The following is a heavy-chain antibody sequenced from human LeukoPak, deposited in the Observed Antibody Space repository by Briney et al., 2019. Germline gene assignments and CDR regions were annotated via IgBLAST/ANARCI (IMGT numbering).Heavy chain of an antibody. D-gene: IGHD6-6*01. Sequence: ASVKVSCKASGYTFTTYAIHWVRQAPGQRLEWMGWISTYNDDRKYSPKFQGTVTITTDASASTAYLELSSLRSEDTAVYYCARDRSSFSYAFDIWGQGTMVTVSS. J-gene: IGHJ3*02. CDR2: ISTYNDDR. CDR3: ARDRSSFSYAFDI. V-gene: IGHV1-3*04. CDR1: GYTFTTYA.